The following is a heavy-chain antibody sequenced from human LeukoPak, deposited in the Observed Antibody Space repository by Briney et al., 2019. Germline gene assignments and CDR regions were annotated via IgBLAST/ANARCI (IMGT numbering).Heavy chain of an antibody. CDR3: ARDQGGSILGIAAAGTWGFDY. V-gene: IGHV4-39*07. D-gene: IGHD6-13*01. J-gene: IGHJ4*02. Sequence: SETLSLTCTVSGCSISSSSYYWGWIRQPPGKGLEWIGSIYYSGSTYYNPSLKSRVTISVDTSKNQFSLKLSSVTAADTAVYYCARDQGGSILGIAAAGTWGFDYWGQGTLVTVSS. CDR1: GCSISSSSYY. CDR2: IYYSGST.